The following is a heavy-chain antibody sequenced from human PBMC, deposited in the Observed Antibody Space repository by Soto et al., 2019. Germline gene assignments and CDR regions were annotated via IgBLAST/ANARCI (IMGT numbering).Heavy chain of an antibody. Sequence: GASVKVSCKASGYTFTSYGISLVRQAPGQGLEWMGWISAYNGNTNYAQKLQGRVTMTTDTSTSTAYMELRSLRSDDTAVYYCARGAHDSSSGNYYYYYMAVWGKGTTVTVSS. CDR2: ISAYNGNT. J-gene: IGHJ6*03. CDR3: ARGAHDSSSGNYYYYYMAV. CDR1: GYTFTSYG. V-gene: IGHV1-18*01. D-gene: IGHD6-6*01.